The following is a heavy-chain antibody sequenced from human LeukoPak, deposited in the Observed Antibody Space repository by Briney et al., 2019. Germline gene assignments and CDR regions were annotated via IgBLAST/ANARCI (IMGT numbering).Heavy chain of an antibody. D-gene: IGHD3-10*01. CDR2: LYYSGST. V-gene: IGHV4-39*01. CDR3: ARRHDGEFDY. CDR1: GGSISSSSYH. Sequence: SVTLSLTRTVSGGSISSSSYHWGWIRLPPGKGLEWIGNLYYSGSTYYNPSLKSRVTISVDRSKNQFSLKLNSVTAADTAVYYCARRHDGEFDYWGQGTLVTVSS. J-gene: IGHJ4*02.